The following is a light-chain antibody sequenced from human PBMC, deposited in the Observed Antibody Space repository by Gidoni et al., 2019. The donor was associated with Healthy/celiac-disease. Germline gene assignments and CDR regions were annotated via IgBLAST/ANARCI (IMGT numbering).Light chain of an antibody. CDR2: GAS. CDR1: QSVSSN. J-gene: IGKJ2*01. CDR3: QQYNNWPPYT. V-gene: IGKV3-15*01. Sequence: EIVMTQSPATLSVSPGERATLSCRPSQSVSSNLAWYQQKPGQAPRLLIYGASTRATGIPARFRGSGSGTEFTLTISSLQSEDFAFYYCQQYNNWPPYTFGQGTKLEIK.